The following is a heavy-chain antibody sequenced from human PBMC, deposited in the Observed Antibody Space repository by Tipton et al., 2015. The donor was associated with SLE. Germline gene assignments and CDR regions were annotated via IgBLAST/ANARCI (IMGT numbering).Heavy chain of an antibody. CDR3: ARVSPDWYFDL. Sequence: TLSLTCTVSGGSISSGGYYWSWIRQHPGKGLEWIGYIYYSGSTNYNPSLKSRVTISVDTSKNQFSLKLSSVTAADTAVYYCARVSPDWYFDLWGRGTLVTVSS. CDR1: GGSISSGGYY. CDR2: IYYSGST. V-gene: IGHV4-61*08. J-gene: IGHJ2*01.